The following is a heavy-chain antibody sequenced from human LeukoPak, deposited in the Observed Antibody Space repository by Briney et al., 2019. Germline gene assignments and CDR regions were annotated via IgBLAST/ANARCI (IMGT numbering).Heavy chain of an antibody. D-gene: IGHD6-19*01. Sequence: PGGSLRLSCAASGFTFDDYAMHWVRHAPGKGLEWVSGISWNSGSIVYADSVKGRFTISRDNAKNSLYLQMNSLRAEDTAVYYXARGQWLVKGAMIDYGGQGTLVTVSS. CDR3: ARGQWLVKGAMIDY. J-gene: IGHJ4*02. CDR2: ISWNSGSI. V-gene: IGHV3-9*01. CDR1: GFTFDDYA.